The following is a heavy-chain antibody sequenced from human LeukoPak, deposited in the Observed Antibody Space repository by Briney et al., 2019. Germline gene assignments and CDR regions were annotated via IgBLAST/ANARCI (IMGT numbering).Heavy chain of an antibody. CDR3: ARGEYSGNYDC. D-gene: IGHD1-26*01. V-gene: IGHV4-4*07. CDR1: GGSLSIYY. CDR2: IYTSGGP. J-gene: IGHJ4*02. Sequence: KPSAPLSLTCTVSGGSLSIYYWSWIRQPAGKGLEWIGRIYTSGGPDYNPSLKSRVTMSVDTSKNKFSLKLSSVTAADTAVYYCARGEYSGNYDCWGQGTLVTVSS.